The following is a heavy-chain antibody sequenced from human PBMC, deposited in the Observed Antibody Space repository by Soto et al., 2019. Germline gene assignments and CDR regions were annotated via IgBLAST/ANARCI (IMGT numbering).Heavy chain of an antibody. J-gene: IGHJ6*02. D-gene: IGHD2-15*01. CDR2: IYYTGST. Sequence: QVQLQESGPGLVKPSETLSLTCSVSGGSISSDYWSWIRQPPGKGLEWIGYIYYTGSTNYNPSLKSRVTITVDTSKNPFSLNRRSVTAADPAVYYCARARRGVVVVAAREMDVWGQGTTDTVSS. CDR3: ARARRGVVVVAAREMDV. CDR1: GGSISSDY. V-gene: IGHV4-59*01.